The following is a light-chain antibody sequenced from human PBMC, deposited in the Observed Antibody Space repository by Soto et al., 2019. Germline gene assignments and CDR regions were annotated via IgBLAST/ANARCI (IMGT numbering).Light chain of an antibody. J-gene: IGKJ1*01. V-gene: IGKV3D-15*01. CDR2: GAS. Sequence: EIVWTQSPATLSLSPGERASLSFRASQSVSSYLAWYQQKPGQAPRXLIYGASNRATGIPARFSGSGSGTEFTLTISSLQSEDFAVYYCQQYGSSGKFGQGTKVDIK. CDR3: QQYGSSGK. CDR1: QSVSSY.